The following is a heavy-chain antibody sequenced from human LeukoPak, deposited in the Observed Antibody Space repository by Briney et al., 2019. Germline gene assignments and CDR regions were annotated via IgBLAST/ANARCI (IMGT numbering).Heavy chain of an antibody. Sequence: SETLSLTCSVSGGSTSRHYWTWIRQPPGKGLEWIGYTHFSGSTNYNPSLKSRATTSLDRAKNQISLTLTSVSAADTAVYFCARAKAACSYDFWGQGTLVTVPS. CDR3: ARAKAACSYDF. V-gene: IGHV4-59*11. J-gene: IGHJ4*02. D-gene: IGHD6-13*01. CDR1: GGSTSRHY. CDR2: THFSGST.